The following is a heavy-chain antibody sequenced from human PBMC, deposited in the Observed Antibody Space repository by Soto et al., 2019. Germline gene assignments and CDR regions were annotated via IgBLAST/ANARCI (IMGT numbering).Heavy chain of an antibody. D-gene: IGHD3-22*01. CDR3: ARGDYYYDSSGYSNFDY. Sequence: GGSLRLSCAASGFTFSSYSMNWVRQARGKGLEWVASISSSSSYIYYADSVKGRFTISRDYAKNSLFLQMNSLRAEDTAVFYCARGDYYYDSSGYSNFDYWGHGTLVTVSS. CDR1: GFTFSSYS. V-gene: IGHV3-21*01. J-gene: IGHJ4*01. CDR2: ISSSSSYI.